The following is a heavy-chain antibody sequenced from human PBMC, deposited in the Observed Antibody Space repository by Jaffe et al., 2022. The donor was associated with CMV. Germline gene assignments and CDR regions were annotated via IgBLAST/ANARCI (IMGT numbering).Heavy chain of an antibody. CDR1: GYTFTSYD. CDR2: MNPNSGNT. J-gene: IGHJ4*02. D-gene: IGHD6-13*01. V-gene: IGHV1-8*01. Sequence: QVQLVQSGAEVKKPGASVKVSCKASGYTFTSYDINWVRQATGQGLEWMGWMNPNSGNTGYAQKFQGRVTMTRNTSISTAYMELSSLRSEDTAVYYCARVWRDPYSSSWYVSPNLDYWGQGTLVTVSS. CDR3: ARVWRDPYSSSWYVSPNLDY.